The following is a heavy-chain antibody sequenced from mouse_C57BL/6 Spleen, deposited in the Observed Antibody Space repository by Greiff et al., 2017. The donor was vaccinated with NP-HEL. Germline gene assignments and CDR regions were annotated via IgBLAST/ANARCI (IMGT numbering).Heavy chain of an antibody. V-gene: IGHV3-6*01. D-gene: IGHD2-3*01. CDR2: ISYDGSN. CDR3: AREGIYDGYYGGY. J-gene: IGHJ2*01. Sequence: DVQLQESGPGLVKPSQSLSLTCSVTGYSITSGYYWNWIRQFPGNKLEWMGYISYDGSNNYNPSLKNRSAITRDTSKNQFFLKLNSVTTEDTATYYCAREGIYDGYYGGYWGQGTTLTVSS. CDR1: GYSITSGYY.